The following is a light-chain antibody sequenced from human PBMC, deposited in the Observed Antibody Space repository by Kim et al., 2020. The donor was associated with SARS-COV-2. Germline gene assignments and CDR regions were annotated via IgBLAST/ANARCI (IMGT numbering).Light chain of an antibody. CDR3: LAWGTGARL. V-gene: IGLV4-69*01. J-gene: IGLJ3*02. CDR1: SGHSSYD. Sequence: QLVLTQSPSASASLGASVKLTCTLSSGHSSYDITWHQHQPERGPRYLVKVNSDGSHSKGDGIPDRFSGSSSGAERYLTISSLQSEDEADYYCLAWGTGARLFGGGTQLTVL. CDR2: VNSDGSH.